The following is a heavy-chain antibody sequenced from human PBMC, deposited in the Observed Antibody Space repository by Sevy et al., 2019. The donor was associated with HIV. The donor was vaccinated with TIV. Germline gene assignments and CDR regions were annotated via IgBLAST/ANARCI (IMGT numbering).Heavy chain of an antibody. J-gene: IGHJ4*02. CDR3: ARDSFSQYCISTSCYDIDYFDY. CDR1: GGSISSGGYS. V-gene: IGHV4-30-2*01. Sequence: SETLSLTCAVSGGSISSGGYSWSWIRQPPGKGLEWIGYIYHSGSTYYNPSLKSRVTISVDRSKNQCSLKLSSVTAAETAVYYCARDSFSQYCISTSCYDIDYFDYWGQGTLVTVSS. CDR2: IYHSGST. D-gene: IGHD2-2*01.